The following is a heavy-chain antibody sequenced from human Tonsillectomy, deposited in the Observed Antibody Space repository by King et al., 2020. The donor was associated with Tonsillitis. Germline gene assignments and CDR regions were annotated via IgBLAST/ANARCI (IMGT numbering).Heavy chain of an antibody. CDR2: INAGNGNT. D-gene: IGHD4-11*01. CDR3: ARGRGNDDSKVLAY. V-gene: IGHV1-3*01. CDR1: GYTFSNYP. J-gene: IGHJ4*02. Sequence: QLVQSGAEVKKPGASVKVSCKASGYTFSNYPMHWVRQAPGQRPEWMGWINAGNGNTKYSQKFQGRVTIARDTSASTIYMELSSLRAEDTSVYYCARGRGNDDSKVLAYWGQATLVTVSS.